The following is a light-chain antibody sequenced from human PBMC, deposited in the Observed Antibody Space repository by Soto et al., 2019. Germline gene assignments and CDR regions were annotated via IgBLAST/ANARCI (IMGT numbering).Light chain of an antibody. J-gene: IGKJ1*01. CDR2: DAS. V-gene: IGKV1-5*01. CDR3: QQYGSSPRT. CDR1: QSISNW. Sequence: GDRVTITCRASQSISNWLAWYQQKPGRAPKLLIYDASNLGSGVPSRFSGSGSGTEFTLTISRLEPEDFAVYYCQQYGSSPRTLGQGTKVDIK.